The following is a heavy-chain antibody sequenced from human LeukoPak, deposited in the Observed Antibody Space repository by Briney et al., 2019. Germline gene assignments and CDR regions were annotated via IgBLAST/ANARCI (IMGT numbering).Heavy chain of an antibody. J-gene: IGHJ4*02. CDR2: ISSSSSYI. CDR1: GFTFSSYS. Sequence: SGGSLRLSCAASGFTFSSYSMNWVRQAPGKGLEWVSSISSSSSYIYYADSVKGRFTISRDNAKNSLYLQMNSLRAEDTAVYYCARDRYSSGWFLFDYWGQGTLVTVSS. D-gene: IGHD6-19*01. V-gene: IGHV3-21*01. CDR3: ARDRYSSGWFLFDY.